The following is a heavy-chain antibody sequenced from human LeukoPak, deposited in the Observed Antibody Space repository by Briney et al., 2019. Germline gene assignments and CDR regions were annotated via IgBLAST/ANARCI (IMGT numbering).Heavy chain of an antibody. Sequence: GGSLRLSCAASGFTFSSYGMHWVRQAPGKGLGWVAVIWYDGSNKYYADSVKGRFTISRDNSKNTLYLQMNSLRAEDTAVYYCARGLGYFDYWGQGTLVTVSS. J-gene: IGHJ4*02. V-gene: IGHV3-33*08. CDR1: GFTFSSYG. D-gene: IGHD3-16*01. CDR3: ARGLGYFDY. CDR2: IWYDGSNK.